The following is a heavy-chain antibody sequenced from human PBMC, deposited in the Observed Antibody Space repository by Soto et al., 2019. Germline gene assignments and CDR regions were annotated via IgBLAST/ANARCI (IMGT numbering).Heavy chain of an antibody. D-gene: IGHD1-1*01. CDR3: ARGYTTGTTSGVDYYYYMDV. J-gene: IGHJ6*03. CDR1: GGSISSYY. Sequence: SETLSLTCTVSGGSISSYYWSWIRQPPGKGLEWIGYIYYSGSTNYNPSLKSRVTISVDTSKNQFSLKLSSVTAADTAVYYCARGYTTGTTSGVDYYYYMDVWGKGTTVTVSS. V-gene: IGHV4-59*01. CDR2: IYYSGST.